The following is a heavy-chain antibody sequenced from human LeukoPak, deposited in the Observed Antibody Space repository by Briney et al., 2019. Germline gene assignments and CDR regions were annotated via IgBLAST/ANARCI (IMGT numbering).Heavy chain of an antibody. D-gene: IGHD7-27*01. CDR2: IYYSGST. J-gene: IGHJ4*02. CDR3: ARDTGDGFDY. Sequence: PSETLSLTCTVSGGSISSYYWSWIRQPPGKGLEWIGYIYYSGSTNYNPSLKSRVTISVDTSKNQFSLKLSSVTAADTAVYYCARDTGDGFDYWGQGTLVTVSS. CDR1: GGSISSYY. V-gene: IGHV4-59*01.